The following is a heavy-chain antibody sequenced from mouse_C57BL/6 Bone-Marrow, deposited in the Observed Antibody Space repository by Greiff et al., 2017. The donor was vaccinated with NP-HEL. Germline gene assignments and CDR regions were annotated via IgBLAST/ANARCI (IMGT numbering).Heavy chain of an antibody. V-gene: IGHV2-5*01. D-gene: IGHD1-1*01. Sequence: VKLVESGPGLVQPSQSLSITCTVSGFSLTSYGVHWVRQSPGKGLEWLGVIWRGGSTDYNAAFMSRLSITKDNSKSQVFFKMNSLQADDTAIYYCAKPHNYYGSSYGWYFDVWGTGTTVTVSS. CDR2: IWRGGST. CDR1: GFSLTSYG. J-gene: IGHJ1*03. CDR3: AKPHNYYGSSYGWYFDV.